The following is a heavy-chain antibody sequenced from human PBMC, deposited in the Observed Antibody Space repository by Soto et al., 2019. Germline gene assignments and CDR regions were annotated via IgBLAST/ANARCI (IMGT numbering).Heavy chain of an antibody. Sequence: GGSLRLSCAASGFTFSSYGMHWVRQAPGKGLEWVEVIWYDGSNKYYADSVKGRFTISRDNSKNTLYLQMNSLRAEDTAVYYCARDFITMVRGVRTNWFDPWGQGTLVTVSS. CDR3: ARDFITMVRGVRTNWFDP. D-gene: IGHD3-10*01. CDR1: GFTFSSYG. V-gene: IGHV3-33*01. J-gene: IGHJ5*02. CDR2: IWYDGSNK.